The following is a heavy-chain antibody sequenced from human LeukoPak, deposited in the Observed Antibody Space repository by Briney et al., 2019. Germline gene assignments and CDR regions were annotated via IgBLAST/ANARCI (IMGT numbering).Heavy chain of an antibody. CDR1: GFTFSSYW. Sequence: GGSLRLSCAASGFTFSSYWMHWVRQAPGKGLVWVSRINTDGGTTTYADSVKGRFTISRDNAKNTLYLQMSSLRAEDTAVYYCARVASGSWNWFDPWGQGTLVTVYS. V-gene: IGHV3-74*01. J-gene: IGHJ5*02. D-gene: IGHD1-26*01. CDR3: ARVASGSWNWFDP. CDR2: INTDGGTT.